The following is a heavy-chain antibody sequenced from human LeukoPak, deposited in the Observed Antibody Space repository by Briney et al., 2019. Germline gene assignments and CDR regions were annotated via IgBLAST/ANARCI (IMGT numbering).Heavy chain of an antibody. J-gene: IGHJ4*02. Sequence: SETLSLTCTVSGGSISSYYWSWIRQPPGKGLEWIGYIYYSGSTKYNPSLKSRVTISVDTSKNQFSLKLSSVTAADTAVFYCARDREGGGYFDYGGQGTLVTVSS. CDR3: ARDREGGGYFDY. CDR2: IYYSGST. V-gene: IGHV4-59*01. CDR1: GGSISSYY. D-gene: IGHD1-26*01.